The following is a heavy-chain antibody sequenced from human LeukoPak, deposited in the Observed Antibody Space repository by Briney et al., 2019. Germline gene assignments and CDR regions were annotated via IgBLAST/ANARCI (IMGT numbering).Heavy chain of an antibody. CDR3: ARDHPVADWAADI. V-gene: IGHV4-39*07. D-gene: IGHD3-9*01. CDR1: GGSISSSSYY. J-gene: IGHJ3*02. CDR2: IYYSGGT. Sequence: PSETLSLTCTGSGGSISSSSYYWGWIRQPPGKGLEWIGSIYYSGGTYYNPSLKSRVTISADPSKNQFSLNLTSVTAADTAVYFCARDHPVADWAADIWGRGTMVTVSS.